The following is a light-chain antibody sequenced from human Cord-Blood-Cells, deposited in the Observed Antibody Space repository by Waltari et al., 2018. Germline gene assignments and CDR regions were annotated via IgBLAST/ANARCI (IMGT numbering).Light chain of an antibody. CDR1: SSDVGGYNY. CDR2: DVS. CDR3: SSYTSSSTWV. V-gene: IGLV2-14*01. Sequence: QSALTQPASVSGSPGQSITISCTGTSSDVGGYNYVSWYQQHPGEDPKLLIYDVSKRPSGVSNRFSGSKSGNTASLTISGLQAGDEADYYCSSYTSSSTWVFGGGTKLTVL. J-gene: IGLJ3*02.